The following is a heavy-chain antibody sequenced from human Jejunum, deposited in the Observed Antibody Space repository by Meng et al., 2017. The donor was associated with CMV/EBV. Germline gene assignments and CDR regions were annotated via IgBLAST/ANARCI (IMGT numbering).Heavy chain of an antibody. V-gene: IGHV4-31*02. CDR3: ARDVLGRPYWFFDL. CDR2: IYYSGST. CDR1: GGSIRGGGYY. J-gene: IGHJ2*01. D-gene: IGHD7-27*01. Sequence: SGGSIRGGGYYWTWIRQHPEKGREWIGYIYYSGSTSYNPSLKSRVTISSDTFRNQFSLKLTSMTAADTAVYYCARDVLGRPYWFFDLWGRGTLVTVSS.